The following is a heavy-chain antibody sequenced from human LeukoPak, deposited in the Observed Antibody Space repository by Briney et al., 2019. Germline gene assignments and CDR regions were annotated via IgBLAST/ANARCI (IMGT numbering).Heavy chain of an antibody. CDR3: AKWGDIVVVVAATTPADFDY. Sequence: GGSLGLSCAASGFTFSSYAMSWVRQAPGKGLEWVSAISGSGGSTYYADSVKGRFTISRDNSKNTLYLQMNSLRAEDTAVYYCAKWGDIVVVVAATTPADFDYWGQGTLVTVSS. D-gene: IGHD2-15*01. V-gene: IGHV3-23*01. CDR1: GFTFSSYA. CDR2: ISGSGGST. J-gene: IGHJ4*02.